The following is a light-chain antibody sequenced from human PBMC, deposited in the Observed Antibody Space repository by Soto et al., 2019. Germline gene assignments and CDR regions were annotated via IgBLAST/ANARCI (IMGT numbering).Light chain of an antibody. CDR2: DAS. CDR1: QGVSSF. V-gene: IGKV1-9*01. J-gene: IGKJ4*01. CDR3: QQRSNCPLT. Sequence: DIQLTQSPSFLSSSAGERVTISCRASQGVSSFLAWYQQKPGQAPKLLIYDASNLDSGIPSRFSGSGSGTDFTLTISSLEPEDFATYYCQQRSNCPLTFGGGTKVEIK.